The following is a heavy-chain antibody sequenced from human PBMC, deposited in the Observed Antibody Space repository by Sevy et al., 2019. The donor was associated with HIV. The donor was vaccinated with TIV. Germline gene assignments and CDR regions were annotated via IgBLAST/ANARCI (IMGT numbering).Heavy chain of an antibody. V-gene: IGHV3-30-3*01. CDR1: GFTFSSYA. CDR2: ISYDGSNK. CDR3: ARISWFGEPASQFDY. J-gene: IGHJ4*02. Sequence: GGSLRLSCAASGFTFSSYAMHWVRQAPGKGLEWVAVISYDGSNKYYADSVKGRFTISRDNSKNTLYLQMNSLRAEDTAVYYCARISWFGEPASQFDYWGQGTLVTVSS. D-gene: IGHD3-10*01.